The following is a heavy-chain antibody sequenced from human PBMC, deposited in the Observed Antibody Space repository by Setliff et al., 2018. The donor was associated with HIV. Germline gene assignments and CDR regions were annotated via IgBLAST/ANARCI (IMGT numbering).Heavy chain of an antibody. J-gene: IGHJ6*02. D-gene: IGHD5-18*01. Sequence: GESLKISCKGSGYSFTTYWIGWVRQMPGKGLEWMGMIYPGDSDTRYSPSFQGQVTISADKSISTAYLQWSGLKASDTAMYYCARLLMPRGFSYGSYYYYGMDVWGQGTAVTVSS. V-gene: IGHV5-51*01. CDR1: GYSFTTYW. CDR3: ARLLMPRGFSYGSYYYYGMDV. CDR2: IYPGDSDT.